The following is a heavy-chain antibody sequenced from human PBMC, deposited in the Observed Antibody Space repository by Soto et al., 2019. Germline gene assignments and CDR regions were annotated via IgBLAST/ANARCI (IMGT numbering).Heavy chain of an antibody. CDR2: IFSNDEK. CDR3: ARNYAGNDRHWSFDL. CDR1: GFSLSNARMG. Sequence: QVTLKESGPVLLKPTETLTLTCTVSGFSLSNARMGVSWIRQPPGKALELLAHIFSNDEKSYSTSLKSRCTISNTTSNSQVVLTMTNMDPVDTATYYCARNYAGNDRHWSFDLWGRGTLVTVSS. D-gene: IGHD6-13*01. J-gene: IGHJ2*01. V-gene: IGHV2-26*01.